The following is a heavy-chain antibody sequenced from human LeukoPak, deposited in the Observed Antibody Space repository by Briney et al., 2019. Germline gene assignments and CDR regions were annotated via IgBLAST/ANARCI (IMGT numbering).Heavy chain of an antibody. Sequence: TGGSLRLSCEASGFTFNTYSMNWARQAPGKGLEWVSSIDSSGGYMFYADSVKGRFIISRDNAKDSLYLQMNSLRAEDTAVYYCARDRDTDWYFDSWGQGTLVTVSS. J-gene: IGHJ4*02. CDR1: GFTFNTYS. D-gene: IGHD2-2*02. CDR2: IDSSGGYM. V-gene: IGHV3-21*01. CDR3: ARDRDTDWYFDS.